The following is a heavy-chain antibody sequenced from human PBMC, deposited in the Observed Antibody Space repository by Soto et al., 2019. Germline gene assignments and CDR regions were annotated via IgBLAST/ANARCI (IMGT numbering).Heavy chain of an antibody. CDR1: GYTFTKNW. J-gene: IGHJ6*02. V-gene: IGHV5-10-1*01. CDR3: VRLTGRSAYGLDV. D-gene: IGHD7-27*01. CDR2: IDPSDSET. Sequence: GESLKISCQASGYTFTKNWISLVRQMPRKGLEWMGRIDPSDSETKYNPSVEGDVRLSVDTFTSTAFLEWSNLKASDSDMYYCVRLTGRSAYGLDVWGQGTTVTVPS.